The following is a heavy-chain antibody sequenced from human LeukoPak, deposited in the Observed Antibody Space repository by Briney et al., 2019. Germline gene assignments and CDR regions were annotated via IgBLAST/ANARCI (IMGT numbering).Heavy chain of an antibody. CDR3: AKDWNLLLWFGENDY. J-gene: IGHJ4*02. Sequence: GGSLRLSCAASGFTFSSYAMSWVRQAPGKGLEWVSAISGSGGSTYYADSVKGRFTISRDNSKNTLYLQMNSLRDEDTAVYYCAKDWNLLLWFGENDYWGQGTLVTVSS. CDR1: GFTFSSYA. D-gene: IGHD3-10*01. V-gene: IGHV3-23*01. CDR2: ISGSGGST.